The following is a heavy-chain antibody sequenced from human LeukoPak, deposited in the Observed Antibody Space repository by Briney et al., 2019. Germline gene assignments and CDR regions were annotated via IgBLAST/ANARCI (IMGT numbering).Heavy chain of an antibody. D-gene: IGHD3-3*01. Sequence: ASVKVSYKVSGYTLTELSMHWVRQAPGKGLEWMGGFDPEDGETIYVQKFQGRVTMTEDTSTDIAYMELSSLRSEDTAVYYCATGPYDFWSGYYTAYWGQGTLVTVSS. CDR3: ATGPYDFWSGYYTAY. CDR1: GYTLTELS. J-gene: IGHJ4*02. V-gene: IGHV1-24*01. CDR2: FDPEDGET.